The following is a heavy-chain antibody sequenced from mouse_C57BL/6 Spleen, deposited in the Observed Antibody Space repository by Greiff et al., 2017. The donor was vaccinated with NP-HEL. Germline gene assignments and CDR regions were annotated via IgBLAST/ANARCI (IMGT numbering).Heavy chain of an antibody. CDR1: GYAFSSYW. CDR3: AREGDHYGNYFDY. V-gene: IGHV1-80*01. CDR2: IYPGDGDT. Sequence: VQLQQSGAELVKPGASVKISCKASGYAFSSYWMNWVKQRPGKGLEWIGQIYPGDGDTNYNGKFKGKATLTADKSSSTAYMQLSSLTSEDSAVYFCAREGDHYGNYFDYWGQGTTLTVSS. D-gene: IGHD2-1*01. J-gene: IGHJ2*01.